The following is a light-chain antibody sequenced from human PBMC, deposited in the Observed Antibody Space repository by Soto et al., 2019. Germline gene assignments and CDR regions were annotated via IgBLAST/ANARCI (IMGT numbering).Light chain of an antibody. CDR2: DAS. J-gene: IGKJ4*01. V-gene: IGKV3-20*01. CDR1: QSVSSSY. Sequence: EIDLTHSAGTRSCSLVERAALSCRASQSVSSSYLAWYQQKPGQAPRLLIYDASSRATGIPDRFSGSGSGTDFTLTISRLQPQDFAVYYCQQYASSPLTFGGGTKVDIK. CDR3: QQYASSPLT.